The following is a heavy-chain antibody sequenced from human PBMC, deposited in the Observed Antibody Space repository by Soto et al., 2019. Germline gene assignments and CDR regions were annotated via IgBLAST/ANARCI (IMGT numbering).Heavy chain of an antibody. CDR3: TTEADIVVVVAATGNDAFDI. V-gene: IGHV3-73*01. CDR1: GFTFSGSA. Sequence: GGPLRLSCAASGFTFSGSAMHWVRQASGKGLEWVGRIRSKANSYATAYAASVKGRFTISRDDSKNTAYLQMNSLKTEDTAVYYCTTEADIVVVVAATGNDAFDIWGQGTMVTVSS. J-gene: IGHJ3*02. D-gene: IGHD2-15*01. CDR2: IRSKANSYAT.